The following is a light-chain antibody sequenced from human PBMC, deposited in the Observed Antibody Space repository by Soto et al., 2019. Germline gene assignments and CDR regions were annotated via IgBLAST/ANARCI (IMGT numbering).Light chain of an antibody. J-gene: IGLJ1*01. V-gene: IGLV1-44*01. CDR3: AVWDDTLNGYV. CDR1: SSNIESNT. Sequence: QSVLTQPPSASGXPGQRVTISCSGTSSNIESNTVNWYQQVQGTAPKLLIYGNDQRPSGVPDRFSGSKSGTSASLAISGLQSEDEADYYCAVWDDTLNGYVFGTGTKLTVL. CDR2: GND.